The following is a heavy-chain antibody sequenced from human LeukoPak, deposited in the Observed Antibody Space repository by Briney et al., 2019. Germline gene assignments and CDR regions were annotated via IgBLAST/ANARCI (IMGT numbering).Heavy chain of an antibody. Sequence: ASVKVSCKAAGYTFGNYGIKWVRQAPGQGLEWVGWISGFNGNTNYAQNFHDRVTMTTDTSTTTAFMELRNLRSDDTAVYYCARAAATITLYYYYYYMDVWGKGTTVTVSS. J-gene: IGHJ6*03. V-gene: IGHV1-18*01. D-gene: IGHD5-12*01. CDR1: GYTFGNYG. CDR3: ARAAATITLYYYYYYMDV. CDR2: ISGFNGNT.